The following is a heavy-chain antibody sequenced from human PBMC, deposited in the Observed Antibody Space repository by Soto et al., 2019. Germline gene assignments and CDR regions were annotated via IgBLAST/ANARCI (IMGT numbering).Heavy chain of an antibody. J-gene: IGHJ3*02. D-gene: IGHD6-19*01. Sequence: GGSLRLSCAASGFTFSSYGMHWVRQAPGKGLERVAVIWYDGSNKYYADSVKGRFTISRDNSKNTLYLQMNSLRAEDTAVYYCSIDLYSSELGGGSSDAFDIWGQGTMVTVSS. V-gene: IGHV3-33*01. CDR2: IWYDGSNK. CDR1: GFTFSSYG. CDR3: SIDLYSSELGGGSSDAFDI.